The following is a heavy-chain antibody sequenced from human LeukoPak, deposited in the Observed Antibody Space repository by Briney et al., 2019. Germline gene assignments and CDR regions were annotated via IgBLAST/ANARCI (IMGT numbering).Heavy chain of an antibody. Sequence: GGSLRLSCAASGFTFSTYAIHWVRQAPGKGLEWVAVISFDGSNKYYADSVKGRFTISRDNSKNTLYLQMNSLRADDTAVYYCAKEMAPEGYSYGYDYWGQGTLVTVSS. J-gene: IGHJ4*02. V-gene: IGHV3-30*04. CDR2: ISFDGSNK. D-gene: IGHD5-18*01. CDR1: GFTFSTYA. CDR3: AKEMAPEGYSYGYDY.